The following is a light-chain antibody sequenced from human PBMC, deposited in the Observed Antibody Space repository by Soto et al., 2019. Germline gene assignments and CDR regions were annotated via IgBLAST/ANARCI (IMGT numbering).Light chain of an antibody. CDR3: QQYNSYSPLT. CDR1: QSISSW. J-gene: IGKJ4*01. V-gene: IGKV1-5*03. CDR2: KAS. Sequence: EIQMTQSPSSLSAVVGDRVTITCRASQSISSWLAWYQQKPGKAPKLLIYKASGLESGVPSRFSGSGSGTDFTLTISSLQPDDFATYYCQQYNSYSPLTFGGGTKVAIK.